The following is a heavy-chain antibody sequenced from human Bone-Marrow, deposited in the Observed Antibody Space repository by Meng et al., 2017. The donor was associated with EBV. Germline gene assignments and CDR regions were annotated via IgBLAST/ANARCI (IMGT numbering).Heavy chain of an antibody. Sequence: QLQLPWSGPGLVKPSETLSLTCTVSGGSISSSSYYWGWIRQPPGKGLEWIGSIYYSGSTYYNPSLKSRVTISVDTSKNQFSLKLSSVTAADTAVYYCARAVYGGNSIDYWGQGTLVTVSS. J-gene: IGHJ4*02. CDR3: ARAVYGGNSIDY. CDR2: IYYSGST. CDR1: GGSISSSSYY. D-gene: IGHD4-23*01. V-gene: IGHV4-39*07.